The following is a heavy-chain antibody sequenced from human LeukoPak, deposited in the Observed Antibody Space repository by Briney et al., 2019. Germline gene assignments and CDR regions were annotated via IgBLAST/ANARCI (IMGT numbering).Heavy chain of an antibody. J-gene: IGHJ4*02. V-gene: IGHV4-38-2*02. CDR1: GYSISSGYY. CDR2: IYHSGST. CDR3: ARAPRGGSGRYYFDS. D-gene: IGHD2-15*01. Sequence: SETLSLTCTVSGYSISSGYYWGWIRQPPGKGLEWIGSIYHSGSTYYNPSLKSRVTISVDTSKNQFSLKLNSVTAADTAVYYCARAPRGGSGRYYFDSWGQGTLVTVSS.